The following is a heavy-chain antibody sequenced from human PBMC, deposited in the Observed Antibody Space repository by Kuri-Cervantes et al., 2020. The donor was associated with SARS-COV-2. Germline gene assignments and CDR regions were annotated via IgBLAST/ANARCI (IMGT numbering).Heavy chain of an antibody. CDR3: AREAFGYCSGGSCYSHY. J-gene: IGHJ4*02. CDR1: GFTFSSYW. Sequence: LSLTCAASGFTFSSYWMSWVRQAPGKGLEWVANIKQDGSEKYYVDSVKGRFTISRDNAKNSLYLQMNSLRAEDTAVYYCAREAFGYCSGGSCYSHYWGRGTLVTVSS. CDR2: IKQDGSEK. D-gene: IGHD2-15*01. V-gene: IGHV3-7*01.